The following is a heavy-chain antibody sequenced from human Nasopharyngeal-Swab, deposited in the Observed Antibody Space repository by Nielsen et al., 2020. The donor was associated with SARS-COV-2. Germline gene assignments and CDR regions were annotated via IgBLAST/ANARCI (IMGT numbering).Heavy chain of an antibody. CDR1: GFSFSEYG. CDR2: IWYDGSNK. J-gene: IGHJ3*02. CDR3: GRDRTYCSGGNCYPDASDI. Sequence: GESLKISCAASGFSFSEYGMHWVRQAPGKGLEWVAVIWYDGSNKYYADSVKGRFTISRDNSKNTLHLQMNSLSAEDTAVYYCGRDRTYCSGGNCYPDASDIWGQGTMVTVSS. V-gene: IGHV3-33*01. D-gene: IGHD2-15*01.